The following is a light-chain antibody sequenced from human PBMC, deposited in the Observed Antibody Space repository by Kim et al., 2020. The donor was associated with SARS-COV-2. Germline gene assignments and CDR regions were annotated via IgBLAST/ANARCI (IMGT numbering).Light chain of an antibody. J-gene: IGLJ1*01. V-gene: IGLV2-11*01. Sequence: QFALTQPRSVSGSPGQSVTISCTGTSSDVGGYNYVSWYQQHPGKAPKLMIYDVSKRPSGVPDRFSGSKSGNTASLTISGLQAEDEADYYCCSYAGSYTYVFGTGTKVTV. CDR3: CSYAGSYTYV. CDR2: DVS. CDR1: SSDVGGYNY.